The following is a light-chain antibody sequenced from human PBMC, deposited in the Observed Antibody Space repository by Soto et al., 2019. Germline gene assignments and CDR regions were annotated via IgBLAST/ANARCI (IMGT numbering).Light chain of an antibody. J-gene: IGLJ2*01. CDR3: CSYAGSYTWG. Sequence: QSALTQPRSVSGSPGQSVTISCTGTSSDVGGYNYVSWYQQHPGKAPKLMIYDVSKRPSGVPDRFSGSKSGNTASLTISGLQAEDEADYYCCSYAGSYTWGFGGGTKLTVL. CDR2: DVS. V-gene: IGLV2-11*01. CDR1: SSDVGGYNY.